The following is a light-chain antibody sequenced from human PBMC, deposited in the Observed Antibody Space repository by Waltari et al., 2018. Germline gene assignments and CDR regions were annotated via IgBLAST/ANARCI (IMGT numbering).Light chain of an antibody. V-gene: IGKV3-15*01. CDR1: QSLSTN. CDR2: GAS. Sequence: EILMTQSPATLSVSPGERATLSCRASQSLSTNLAGYQQHPGQAPRLLIYGASTRATGVPARFSGSRSGTEFTLIISSLQSEDFALYYCQQYHNWPYTFGQGTKLEIK. CDR3: QQYHNWPYT. J-gene: IGKJ2*01.